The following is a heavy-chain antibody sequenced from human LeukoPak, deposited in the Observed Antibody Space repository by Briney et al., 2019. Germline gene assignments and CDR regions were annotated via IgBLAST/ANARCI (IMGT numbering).Heavy chain of an antibody. CDR1: GFTFSSYG. CDR2: ISYDGSNK. D-gene: IGHD6-6*01. J-gene: IGHJ4*02. CDR3: AKELVAVRLGEFDY. Sequence: PGGSLRLSCAASGFTFSSYGMHWVRQAPGKGLEWVAVISYDGSNKYYADSVKGRFTISRDNSKNTLYLQMNSLRAEDTAVYYCAKELVAVRLGEFDYWGQGTLVTVSS. V-gene: IGHV3-30*18.